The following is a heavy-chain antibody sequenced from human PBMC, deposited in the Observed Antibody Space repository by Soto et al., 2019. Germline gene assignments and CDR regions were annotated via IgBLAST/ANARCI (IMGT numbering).Heavy chain of an antibody. CDR2: ISLYSDGT. V-gene: IGHV1-18*01. Sequence: ASVKVSCKTSGYTFSNYGITWVRQAPGQPLEWLGWISLYSDGTNYAQKFQGRVSMTTDTSTTTAYMELRSLRSDDTAVYYCARLVTGAEAWFGPWGQGTLVIVS. J-gene: IGHJ5*02. CDR1: GYTFSNYG. D-gene: IGHD2-2*01. CDR3: ARLVTGAEAWFGP.